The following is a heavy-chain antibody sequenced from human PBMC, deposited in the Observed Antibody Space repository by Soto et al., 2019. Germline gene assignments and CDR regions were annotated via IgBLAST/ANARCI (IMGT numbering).Heavy chain of an antibody. V-gene: IGHV3-48*01. J-gene: IGHJ5*02. CDR3: ARGYPIWFDP. CDR1: GFTFSSYS. CDR2: ISSSSSTI. Sequence: PGGSLRLSCAASGFTFSSYSMNWVRQAPGKGLEWVSYISSSSSTIYYADSVKGRFTISRDNAKNSLYLQMSSLRAEDTAVYYCARGYPIWFDPWGQGTLVTVSS. D-gene: IGHD2-15*01.